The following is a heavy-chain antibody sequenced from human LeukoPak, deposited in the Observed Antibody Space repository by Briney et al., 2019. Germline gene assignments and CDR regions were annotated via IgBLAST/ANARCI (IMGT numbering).Heavy chain of an antibody. D-gene: IGHD5-24*01. CDR2: ISAYNGNI. CDR1: GYTFTGYY. Sequence: GASVKVSCKASGYTFTGYYMHWVRQAPGRGLEWMGWISAYNGNINYAQMLQGRVTMTTDTSTSTAYMDLRSLRSDDTAVYYCARGPPHRDYYYYYMDVWGTGTTVTVSS. V-gene: IGHV1-18*04. J-gene: IGHJ6*03. CDR3: ARGPPHRDYYYYYMDV.